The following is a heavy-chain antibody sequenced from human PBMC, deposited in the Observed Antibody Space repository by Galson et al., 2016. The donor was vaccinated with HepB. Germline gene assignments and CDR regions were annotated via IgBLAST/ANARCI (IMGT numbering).Heavy chain of an antibody. CDR3: LLVAALEL. CDR1: GFTIENHY. J-gene: IGHJ4*02. Sequence: SLRLSCAASGFTIENHYMTWVRQAPGKGLEWVSVIHNDGSTYYADSVKGRFIIFRDYSKNSLYLHMNSVRVEDTAVYHCLLVAALELWGQGTRVTVSS. CDR2: IHNDGST. V-gene: IGHV3-53*01. D-gene: IGHD2-15*01.